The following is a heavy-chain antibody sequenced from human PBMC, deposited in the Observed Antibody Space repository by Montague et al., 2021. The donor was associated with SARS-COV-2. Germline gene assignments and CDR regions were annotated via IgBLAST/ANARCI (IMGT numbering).Heavy chain of an antibody. Sequence: TLSLTCTVSGGSISSGSYYWSWIRQLAGKGLEWIGRIYTSGSTNYNPSLKSRVTISVDTSKNQFSLKLSSVTAADTAVYYCARVVGFDFDYWGQGTLVTVSS. CDR3: ARVVGFDFDY. CDR1: GGSISSGSYY. D-gene: IGHD2-21*01. J-gene: IGHJ4*02. CDR2: IYTSGST. V-gene: IGHV4-61*02.